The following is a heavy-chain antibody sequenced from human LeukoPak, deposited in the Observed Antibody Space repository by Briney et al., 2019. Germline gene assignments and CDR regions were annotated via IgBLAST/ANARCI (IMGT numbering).Heavy chain of an antibody. CDR1: GFTLSNYG. D-gene: IGHD6-6*01. CDR3: ARGGAARPDY. CDR2: ISSSSSAI. Sequence: PGGSLRLSSAASGFTLSNYGMNWVRQAPGNGLKWVSYISSSSSAINYADSVKGRFTTSRDNAKNSLYLQMRGLRVENTAVYYCARGGAARPDYWGEGTLVTVYS. J-gene: IGHJ4*02. V-gene: IGHV3-48*01.